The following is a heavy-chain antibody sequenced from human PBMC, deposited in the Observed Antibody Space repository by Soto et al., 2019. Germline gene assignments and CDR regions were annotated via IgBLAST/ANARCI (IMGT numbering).Heavy chain of an antibody. D-gene: IGHD3-3*01. CDR1: GGSISSSSYY. Sequence: SETLSLTCTVSGGSISSSSYYWGWIRQPPGKGLEWIGSIYYSGSTYYNPSLKSRVTISVDTSKNQFSLKLSSVTAADTAVYYCARQLWSGLYYYYYMDVWGKGTTDTVSS. V-gene: IGHV4-39*01. CDR3: ARQLWSGLYYYYYMDV. CDR2: IYYSGST. J-gene: IGHJ6*03.